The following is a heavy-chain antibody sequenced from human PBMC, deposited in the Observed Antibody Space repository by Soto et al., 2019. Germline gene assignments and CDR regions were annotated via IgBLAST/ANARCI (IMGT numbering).Heavy chain of an antibody. CDR3: ARHLESSGYLNWFDP. V-gene: IGHV4-39*01. CDR1: GGSISSSSYY. D-gene: IGHD3-22*01. Sequence: PSETLSLTCTVSGGSISSSSYYWGWIRQPPGKGLEWIGSIYYSGSTYYNPSLKSRVTISVDTSKNQFSLKLSSVTAADTAVYYCARHLESSGYLNWFDPWGQGTLVTVSS. CDR2: IYYSGST. J-gene: IGHJ5*02.